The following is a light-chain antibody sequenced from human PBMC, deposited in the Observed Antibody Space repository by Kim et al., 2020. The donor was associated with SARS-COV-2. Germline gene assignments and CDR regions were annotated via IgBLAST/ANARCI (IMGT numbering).Light chain of an antibody. CDR2: GAS. CDR3: QQNGSFRWT. V-gene: IGKV3-20*01. Sequence: LSPGERATLSCRASQSVSSSYLVWYQQKPGQAPRLLIYGASSRATGIPDRFSGSGSGTDFTLTISRLEPEDFAVYYCQQNGSFRWTFGQGTKLEI. J-gene: IGKJ2*01. CDR1: QSVSSSY.